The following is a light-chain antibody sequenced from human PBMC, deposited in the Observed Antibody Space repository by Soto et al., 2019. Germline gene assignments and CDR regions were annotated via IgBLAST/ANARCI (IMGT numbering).Light chain of an antibody. V-gene: IGLV3-21*02. Sequence: SYELTQSPSVSVAPGQTARITCGGNNIGSKSVHWYQQKPGQAPVVVVYDDSDRPSGIPERFSGSNSGSTATLTISRVEAGDEADYYCQVWDNDSDHRVFGGGTKLTVL. CDR3: QVWDNDSDHRV. J-gene: IGLJ3*02. CDR1: NIGSKS. CDR2: DDS.